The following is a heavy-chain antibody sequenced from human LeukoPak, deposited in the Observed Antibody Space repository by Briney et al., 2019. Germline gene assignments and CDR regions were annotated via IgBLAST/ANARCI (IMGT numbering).Heavy chain of an antibody. CDR1: TYIFNKYY. CDR2: INPTSGRT. CDR3: ASGGEFRGSAFDI. J-gene: IGHJ3*02. V-gene: IGHV1-46*02. Sequence: ASVKISCKASTYIFNKYYIHWVRQAPGRGLEWMGIINPTSGRTSYAQNFQARVTMTRDMSANTMYLDLSSLKSDDTAVYYCASGGEFRGSAFDIRGQGTTVIVSS. D-gene: IGHD3-10*01.